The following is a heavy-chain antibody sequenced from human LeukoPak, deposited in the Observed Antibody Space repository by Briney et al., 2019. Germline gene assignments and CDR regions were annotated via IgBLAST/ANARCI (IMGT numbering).Heavy chain of an antibody. D-gene: IGHD3-10*01. Sequence: GESLQISCQASGYSFTSSWIGWARQMPGKGLEWMAIINPGDSDTKYSPSFQGQVTISADKSISTVYLQWGSLKASDTAMYYCARQPGAGWFDPWGQGTLVTVSS. CDR1: GYSFTSSW. CDR2: INPGDSDT. CDR3: ARQPGAGWFDP. V-gene: IGHV5-51*01. J-gene: IGHJ5*02.